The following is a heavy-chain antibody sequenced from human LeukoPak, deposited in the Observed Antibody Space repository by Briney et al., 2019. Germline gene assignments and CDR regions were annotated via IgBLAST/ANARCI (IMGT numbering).Heavy chain of an antibody. Sequence: ASVKVSCKASGYTFTSYYMHWVRQATGQGLEWMGWMKSNNGHTGYAQKFQGRVTMTRDTSISTAYMELSSLTFEDTAVYYCARGPPNWGMVGYWGQGTLVTVSS. CDR3: ARGPPNWGMVGY. CDR1: GYTFTSYY. J-gene: IGHJ4*02. D-gene: IGHD7-27*01. V-gene: IGHV1-8*02. CDR2: MKSNNGHT.